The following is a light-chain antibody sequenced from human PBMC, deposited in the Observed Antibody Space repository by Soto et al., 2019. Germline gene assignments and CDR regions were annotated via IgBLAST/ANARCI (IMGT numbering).Light chain of an antibody. CDR1: QSVSTF. CDR3: QQRTNWLIT. J-gene: IGKJ5*01. V-gene: IGKV3-11*02. CDR2: NAS. Sequence: EIVLTQSPATLSLSPRGGAVLSARASQSVSTFLAWFQQKPGQPPRLLIYNASNRTTGIPARLRGSGSGRDLTLPTNPLDRESFVLYCSQQRTNWLITYGQGTRLEIK.